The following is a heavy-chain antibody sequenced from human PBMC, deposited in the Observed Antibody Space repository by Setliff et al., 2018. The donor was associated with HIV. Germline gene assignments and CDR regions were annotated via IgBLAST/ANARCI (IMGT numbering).Heavy chain of an antibody. J-gene: IGHJ4*02. D-gene: IGHD6-13*01. CDR2: INCSGGET. CDR1: GYTFTTYY. V-gene: IGHV1-46*01. Sequence: ASVKVSCKASGYTFTTYYIHWVRQTPGQGLEWMGIINCSGGETSYAQGFQDRITMTRDTSTSTVYMELSSLTSEDTALYYCVRYRGGYSSSLDSWGQGTLVTVSS. CDR3: VRYRGGYSSSLDS.